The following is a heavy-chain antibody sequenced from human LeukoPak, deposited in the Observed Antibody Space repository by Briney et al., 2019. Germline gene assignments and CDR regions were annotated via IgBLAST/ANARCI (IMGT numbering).Heavy chain of an antibody. V-gene: IGHV3-21*01. CDR3: ARDLEYYYDSSGPYDAFDI. CDR1: GFTFSSYS. CDR2: ISSSSSYI. D-gene: IGHD3-22*01. Sequence: GGSLRLSCAASGFTFSSYSMNWVRQAPGKGLEWVTSISSSSSYIYYADSVKGRFTISRDNAKNSLYLQMNSLRAEDTAVYYCARDLEYYYDSSGPYDAFDIWGQGTMVTVSS. J-gene: IGHJ3*02.